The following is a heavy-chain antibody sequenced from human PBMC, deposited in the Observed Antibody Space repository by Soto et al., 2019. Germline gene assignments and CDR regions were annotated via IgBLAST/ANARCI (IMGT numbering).Heavy chain of an antibody. CDR2: ISGSGGST. CDR1: GFTFSSYA. J-gene: IGHJ4*02. CDR3: ARDLHGDYSFDS. D-gene: IGHD4-17*01. Sequence: GGSLRLSCAASGFTFSSYAMSWVRQAPGKGLEWVSAISGSGGSTYYADSVKGRFTVSRDNAKNTVYLQMNNLRPEDTAVYYCARDLHGDYSFDSWGQGTLVTVSS. V-gene: IGHV3-23*01.